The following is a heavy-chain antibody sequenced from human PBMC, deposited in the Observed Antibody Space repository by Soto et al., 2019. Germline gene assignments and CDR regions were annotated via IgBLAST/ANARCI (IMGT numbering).Heavy chain of an antibody. V-gene: IGHV3-30*03. D-gene: IGHD3-3*01. CDR1: GFTFSTYG. J-gene: IGHJ4*02. CDR2: ILYDGSKQ. CDR3: ARRRFLDSPLDF. Sequence: QVQLVESGGGVVQPGRSLRLSCSVSGFTFSTYGMHWVRQAPGKGLAWVAFILYDGSKQYYEDSVRGRFTISRANSNNTLYLQMNNMTREDTAVYFCARRRFLDSPLDFWGQGTLVTVSS.